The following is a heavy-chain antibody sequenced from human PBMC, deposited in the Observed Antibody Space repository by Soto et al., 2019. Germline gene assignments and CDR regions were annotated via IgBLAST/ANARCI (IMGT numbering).Heavy chain of an antibody. CDR3: ARRYYGSGKRKDYYYGMDV. CDR2: IIPILGIA. CDR1: GGTFSSYT. J-gene: IGHJ6*02. V-gene: IGHV1-69*02. Sequence: QVQLVQSGAEVKKPGSSVKVSCKASGGTFSSYTISWVRQAPGQGLEWMGRIIPILGIANYAQKFQGRVTITADKSTSTAYVEMSSLRSEDTAVYYCARRYYGSGKRKDYYYGMDVWGQGTTVTVSS. D-gene: IGHD3-10*01.